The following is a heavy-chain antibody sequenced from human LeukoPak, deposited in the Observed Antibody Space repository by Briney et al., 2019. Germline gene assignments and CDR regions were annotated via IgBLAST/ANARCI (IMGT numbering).Heavy chain of an antibody. CDR2: IYYSGST. CDR1: GGSISSYY. Sequence: PLETLSLTCTVSGGSISSYYWSWIRQPPGKGLEWIGYIYYSGSTNYNPSLKSRVTISVDTSKNQFSLKLRSVTAADTAVYYCARVTGYMIEDYFDYWGQGILVTVSS. CDR3: ARVTGYMIEDYFDY. D-gene: IGHD3-9*01. V-gene: IGHV4-59*01. J-gene: IGHJ4*02.